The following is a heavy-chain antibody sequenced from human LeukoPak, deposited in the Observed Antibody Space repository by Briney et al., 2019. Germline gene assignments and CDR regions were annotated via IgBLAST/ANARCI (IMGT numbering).Heavy chain of an antibody. CDR2: INDSGGST. CDR3: AKVPRCCSTSCYRHYGMDV. D-gene: IGHD2-2*02. Sequence: GGSLRLSCAASGFTFSIYAMSWVRQAPGKGLEWVSNINDSGGSTYYADSVKGRFTISRDNSKNTLYLQMNSLRAEDTAVYYCAKVPRCCSTSCYRHYGMDVWGQGTTVTVSS. V-gene: IGHV3-23*01. CDR1: GFTFSIYA. J-gene: IGHJ6*02.